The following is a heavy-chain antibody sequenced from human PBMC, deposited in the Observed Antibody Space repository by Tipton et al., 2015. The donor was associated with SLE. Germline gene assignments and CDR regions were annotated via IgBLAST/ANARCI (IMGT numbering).Heavy chain of an antibody. Sequence: TLSLTCTVSSGSISSGDYYWSWIRQPPGKGLEWIGYIYTSGSTNYNPSLKSRVTISVDTSKNQFSLKLSSVTAADTAVYYCARGRGPFDYWGQGTLVTVSS. D-gene: IGHD3-10*01. CDR3: ARGRGPFDY. CDR2: IYTSGST. V-gene: IGHV4-30-4*01. CDR1: SGSISSGDYY. J-gene: IGHJ4*02.